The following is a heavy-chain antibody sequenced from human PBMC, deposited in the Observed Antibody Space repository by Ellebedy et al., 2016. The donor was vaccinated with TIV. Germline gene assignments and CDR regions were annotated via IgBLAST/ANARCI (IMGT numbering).Heavy chain of an antibody. J-gene: IGHJ4*02. CDR2: ISSSSSYI. V-gene: IGHV3-21*04. CDR3: ARDPNSPGDTGYGDY. D-gene: IGHD5-12*01. Sequence: PGGSLRLSCAASGFTFSSYSMNWVRQAPGKGLEWVSSISSSSSYIYYADSVKCRFTISRDNAKNSLYLQMNSLRAEDTAVYYCARDPNSPGDTGYGDYWGQGAVVTVSS. CDR1: GFTFSSYS.